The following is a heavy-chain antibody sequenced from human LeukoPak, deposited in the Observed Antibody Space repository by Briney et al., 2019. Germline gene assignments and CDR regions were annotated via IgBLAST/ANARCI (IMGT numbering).Heavy chain of an antibody. CDR2: ISAYNGNT. V-gene: IGHV1-18*01. Sequence: ASVKVSCKASGYTFTSYGISWVRPAPGQGLEGMGWISAYNGNTNYAQKLQGRVTMTTDTSTSTAYMELTSLRSDDTAVYYCARCLVVRGVIMRYYYYGMDVWGQGTTVTVSS. J-gene: IGHJ6*02. CDR1: GYTFTSYG. D-gene: IGHD3-10*02. CDR3: ARCLVVRGVIMRYYYYGMDV.